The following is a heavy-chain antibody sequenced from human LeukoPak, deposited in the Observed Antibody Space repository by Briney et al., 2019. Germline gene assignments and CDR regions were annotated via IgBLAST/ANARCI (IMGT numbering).Heavy chain of an antibody. CDR3: ARRSTIFGVVIINY. CDR2: MNPNSGNT. V-gene: IGHV1-8*01. CDR1: GYTFTSYD. Sequence: APVKVSCEASGYTFTSYDINWVRQATGQGLEWMGWMNPNSGNTGYAQKFQGRVTMTRNTSISTAYMELSSLRSEDTAVYYCARRSTIFGVVIINYWGQGTLVTVSS. J-gene: IGHJ4*02. D-gene: IGHD3-3*01.